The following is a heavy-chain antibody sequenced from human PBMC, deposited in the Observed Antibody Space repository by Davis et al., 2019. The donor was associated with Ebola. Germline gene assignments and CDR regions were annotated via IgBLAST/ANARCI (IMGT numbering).Heavy chain of an antibody. D-gene: IGHD6-6*01. CDR2: ISGSGGST. CDR3: AKAQFDSSSSVRYYYYGMDV. V-gene: IGHV3-23*01. J-gene: IGHJ6*02. Sequence: GGSLRLSCAASGFTFSSYAMSWVRQAPGKGLEWVSAISGSGGSTYYADSVKGRFTISRDNSKNTLYLQMNSLRAEDTAVYYCAKAQFDSSSSVRYYYYGMDVWGQGTTVTVSS. CDR1: GFTFSSYA.